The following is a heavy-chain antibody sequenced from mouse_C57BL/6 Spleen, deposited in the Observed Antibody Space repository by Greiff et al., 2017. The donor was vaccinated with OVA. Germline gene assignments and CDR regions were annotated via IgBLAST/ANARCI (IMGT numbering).Heavy chain of an antibody. V-gene: IGHV1-64*01. CDR3: ARRTGDYAMDY. CDR2: IHHNSCST. J-gene: IGHJ4*01. D-gene: IGHD4-1*01. Sequence: QVQLQQPGAELVKPGASVKLSCKASGYTFTSYWMHWVKQRPGQGLEWIGMIHHNSCSTNYNEKLNCKATLTVDKSSSTAYMQISSLTSEDSAVYYCARRTGDYAMDYWVQGTSVTVSS. CDR1: GYTFTSYW.